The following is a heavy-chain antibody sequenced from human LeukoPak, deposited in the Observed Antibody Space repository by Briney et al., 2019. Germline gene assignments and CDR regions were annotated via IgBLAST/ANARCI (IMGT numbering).Heavy chain of an antibody. J-gene: IGHJ4*02. V-gene: IGHV3-64D*06. Sequence: GGSLRLSCSASGFTFSSYAMHWVRQAPGKGLEYVSAISSNGGSTYYAGSVKGRFTISRDNSKNTLYLQMSSLRAEDTAVYYCVKENRGYCSSTSCSTAFDYWGQGTLVTVSS. CDR2: ISSNGGST. CDR3: VKENRGYCSSTSCSTAFDY. CDR1: GFTFSSYA. D-gene: IGHD2-2*01.